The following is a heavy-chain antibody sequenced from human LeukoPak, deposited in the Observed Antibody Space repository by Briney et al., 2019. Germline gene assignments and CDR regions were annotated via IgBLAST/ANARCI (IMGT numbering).Heavy chain of an antibody. J-gene: IGHJ4*02. CDR1: GFTFSSYS. V-gene: IGHV3-21*01. CDR3: ARVRDQGFDY. Sequence: GGSLRLSCAASGFTFSSYSMNWVRQAPGKGLEWVSSISSSSSYIYYADSVKGRFTISRDNAKDSLYLQMNSLRAEDTAVYYCARVRDQGFDYWGQGTLVTVSS. CDR2: ISSSSSYI.